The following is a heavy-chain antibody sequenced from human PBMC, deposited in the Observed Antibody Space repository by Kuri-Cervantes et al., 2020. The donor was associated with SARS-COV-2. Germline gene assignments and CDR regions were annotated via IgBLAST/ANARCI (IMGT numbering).Heavy chain of an antibody. D-gene: IGHD6-13*01. CDR3: AKDRGYSSSWYTFVGSDY. J-gene: IGHJ4*02. Sequence: GASLKISCAASGFTFHDYGMSWVRQAPGKGLEWVSAISGSGGSTYYADSVKGRFTISRDNSKNTLYLQMNSLRAEDTAVYYCAKDRGYSSSWYTFVGSDYWGQGTLVTVSS. CDR1: GFTFHDYG. CDR2: ISGSGGST. V-gene: IGHV3-23*01.